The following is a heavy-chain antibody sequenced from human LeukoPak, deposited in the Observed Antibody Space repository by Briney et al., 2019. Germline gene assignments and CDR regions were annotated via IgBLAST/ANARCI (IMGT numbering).Heavy chain of an antibody. CDR1: GFTFSSYW. CDR2: IKQDGSEK. J-gene: IGHJ6*03. D-gene: IGHD2-2*03. V-gene: IGHV3-7*01. Sequence: PGGSLRLSCAASGFTFSSYWMSWVRQAPGKGLEWVANIKQDGSEKYYVDSVKGRFTISRDNAKNSLYLQMNSLRAEDTAVYYCARGPGYCSSASCSPTGYMDVWGKGTTVTVSS. CDR3: ARGPGYCSSASCSPTGYMDV.